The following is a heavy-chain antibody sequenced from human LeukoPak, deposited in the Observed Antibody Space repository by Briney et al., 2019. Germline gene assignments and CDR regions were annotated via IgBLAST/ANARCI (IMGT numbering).Heavy chain of an antibody. J-gene: IGHJ1*01. V-gene: IGHV1-18*01. Sequence: ASVKVSCKTSGYTFINFGISWVRQAPGQGLEWVGWISTYNGNTNYAEKFQDRVTMSTDTSTSTAYMELRSLRSDDTAVYYCARDDRFYFQHWGQGTLVTVSS. CDR1: GYTFINFG. CDR3: ARDDRFYFQH. CDR2: ISTYNGNT.